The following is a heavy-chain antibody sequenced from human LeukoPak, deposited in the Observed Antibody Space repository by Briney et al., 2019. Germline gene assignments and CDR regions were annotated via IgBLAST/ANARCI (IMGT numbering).Heavy chain of an antibody. V-gene: IGHV3-30-3*01. Sequence: GGSLRLSCAASGFTFSSYAMHWVRQAPAKGLEWVAVISYDGSNKYYADSVKGRFTISRDNSKNTLYLQMNSLRAEDTAVYYCASLWELHYWGQGTLVTVSS. D-gene: IGHD1-26*01. CDR2: ISYDGSNK. J-gene: IGHJ4*02. CDR1: GFTFSSYA. CDR3: ASLWELHY.